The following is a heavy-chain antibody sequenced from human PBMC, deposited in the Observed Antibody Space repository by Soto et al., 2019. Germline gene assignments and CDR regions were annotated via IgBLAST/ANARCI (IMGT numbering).Heavy chain of an antibody. J-gene: IGHJ6*02. Sequence: SVKVSCKASGGTFSSYAISWVRQAPGQGLEWMGGIIPIFGTANYAQKFQGRVTITADESTSTAYMELSSLRSEDTAVYYCARAPMEYSSSSDYYYGMDVWGQGTTVTVSS. D-gene: IGHD6-6*01. CDR3: ARAPMEYSSSSDYYYGMDV. V-gene: IGHV1-69*13. CDR1: GGTFSSYA. CDR2: IIPIFGTA.